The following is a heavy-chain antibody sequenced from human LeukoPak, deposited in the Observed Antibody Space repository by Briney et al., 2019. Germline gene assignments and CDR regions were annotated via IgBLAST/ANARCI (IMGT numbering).Heavy chain of an antibody. CDR3: ASRSPALDY. CDR1: GFTFSSYG. Sequence: GGSLRLSCAASGFTFSSYGMHWVRQAPGKGLEWVAVIWYDGSNKYYADSVKGRFTISRDNSKNTLYLQMNSLRSEDTAVYYCASRSPALDYWGQGTLVSVSS. J-gene: IGHJ4*02. CDR2: IWYDGSNK. V-gene: IGHV3-33*01. D-gene: IGHD2-2*01.